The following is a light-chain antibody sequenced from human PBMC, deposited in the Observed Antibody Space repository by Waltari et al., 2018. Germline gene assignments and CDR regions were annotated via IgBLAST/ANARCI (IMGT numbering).Light chain of an antibody. CDR3: QQRYSTPRT. CDR2: AAS. V-gene: IGKV1-39*01. CDR1: QSISSY. J-gene: IGKJ1*01. Sequence: DIQMTQSPSSLSASVGDRVTITCRASQSISSYLNWYQQKPGKAPKLLIYAASSVQSGVPARCSGSGSGTDFTLTISSLQPEDFATYYCQQRYSTPRTFGQGTKVEIK.